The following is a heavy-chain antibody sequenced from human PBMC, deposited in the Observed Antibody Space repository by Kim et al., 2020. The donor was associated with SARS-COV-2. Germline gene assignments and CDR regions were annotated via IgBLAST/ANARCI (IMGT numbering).Heavy chain of an antibody. V-gene: IGHV4-39*01. CDR3: ARHKGCGGDCYYYFDY. D-gene: IGHD2-21*02. J-gene: IGHJ4*02. Sequence: SLKSGVTISVATSKNQFSLKLSSVTAADTAVYYCARHKGCGGDCYYYFDYWGQGTLVTVSS.